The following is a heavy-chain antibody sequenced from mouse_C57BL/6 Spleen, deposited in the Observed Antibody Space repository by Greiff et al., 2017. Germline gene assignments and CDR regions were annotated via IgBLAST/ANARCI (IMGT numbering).Heavy chain of an antibody. CDR1: GYTFTSYW. J-gene: IGHJ1*03. CDR3: ARSVLRDWYFDV. Sequence: VQLQQPGAELVKPGASVKMSCKASGYTFTSYWITWVKQRPGQGLEWIGDIYPGSGSTNYNEKFKSKATLTVDTSSSTAYMQLSSLTSEDSAVXYCARSVLRDWYFDVWGTGTTVTVSS. V-gene: IGHV1-55*01. CDR2: IYPGSGST.